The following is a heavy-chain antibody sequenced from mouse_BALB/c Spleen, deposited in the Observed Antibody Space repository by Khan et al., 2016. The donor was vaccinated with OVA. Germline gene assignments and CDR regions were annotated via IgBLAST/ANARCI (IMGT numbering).Heavy chain of an antibody. CDR2: ISSGGST. Sequence: EVKLMESGGGLVKPGGSLKFSCAASGFTFSNYAMSWVRQTPEKRLEWVASISSGGSTYYPDSVKGRFTISRDNARNILYLQMSSLRSEDTAMYYCARDYWFTYWGQGTLVTVSA. J-gene: IGHJ3*01. CDR3: ARDYWFTY. V-gene: IGHV5-6-5*01. CDR1: GFTFSNYA.